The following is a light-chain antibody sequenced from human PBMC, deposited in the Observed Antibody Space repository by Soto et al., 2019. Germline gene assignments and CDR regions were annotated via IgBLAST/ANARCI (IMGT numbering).Light chain of an antibody. CDR3: QQHGSSPLT. Sequence: EIVFTQSPGTLSFSRGERATLSCRASQSVGTSYLAWYQQKPGQAPRLLIYAASSRATGIPDRFTGSGSGTDFALTISRLEPEDFAVYFCQQHGSSPLTFGGGTRWIS. CDR2: AAS. J-gene: IGKJ4*01. V-gene: IGKV3-20*01. CDR1: QSVGTSY.